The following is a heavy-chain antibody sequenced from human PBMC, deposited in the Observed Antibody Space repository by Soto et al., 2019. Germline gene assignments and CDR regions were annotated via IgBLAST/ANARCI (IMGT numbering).Heavy chain of an antibody. V-gene: IGHV3-48*02. CDR3: VRSWDY. Sequence: GGSLRLSCAASGFSFTTSSMNWVRQAPGKGLEWVSYIIYGGGSIYYADSVKGRFTIYRENAKDSLYLQMSRLRDEDTAVYYCVRSWDYWGRGTLVTVSS. CDR1: GFSFTTSS. D-gene: IGHD6-13*01. CDR2: IIYGGGSI. J-gene: IGHJ4*02.